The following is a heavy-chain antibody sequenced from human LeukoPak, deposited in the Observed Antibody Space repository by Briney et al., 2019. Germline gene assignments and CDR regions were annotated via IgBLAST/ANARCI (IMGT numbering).Heavy chain of an antibody. J-gene: IGHJ5*02. D-gene: IGHD3-9*01. Sequence: SETPSLTCTVSGGSISSYYWSWIRQPPGKGLEWIGYIYYSGSTNYSPSLKSRVTISVDTSKNQFSLKLSSVTAADTAVYYCARRFSPRYFDRGADWFDPWGQGTLVTVSS. CDR1: GGSISSYY. V-gene: IGHV4-59*01. CDR3: ARRFSPRYFDRGADWFDP. CDR2: IYYSGST.